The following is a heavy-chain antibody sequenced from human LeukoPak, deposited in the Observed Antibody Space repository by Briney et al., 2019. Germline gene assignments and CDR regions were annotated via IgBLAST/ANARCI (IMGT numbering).Heavy chain of an antibody. CDR2: INRSGST. J-gene: IGHJ3*02. D-gene: IGHD2-2*03. Sequence: PSETLSLTCAVYGGSFSGYYWSWIRQPPGKGLEWIGEINRSGSTNYNPSLKSRVTISVDTSKNQFSLKLSSVTAADTAVYYCARVDIGESNDAFDIWGQGTMVTVSS. V-gene: IGHV4-34*01. CDR3: ARVDIGESNDAFDI. CDR1: GGSFSGYY.